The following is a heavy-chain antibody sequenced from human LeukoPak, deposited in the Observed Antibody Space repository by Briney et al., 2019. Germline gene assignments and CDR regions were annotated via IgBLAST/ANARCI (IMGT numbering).Heavy chain of an antibody. V-gene: IGHV1-18*01. CDR3: ARDWPISMVYYFDY. CDR1: GYTFNTYG. Sequence: GASVKVSCKASGYTFNTYGISWVRQAPGQGLEWMGWSSAYNGNANYAQKFQGRVTMTTDTSTSTAYMDLRSLRSDDTAVYYCARDWPISMVYYFDYWGQGTLVTVSS. J-gene: IGHJ4*02. D-gene: IGHD3-10*01. CDR2: SSAYNGNA.